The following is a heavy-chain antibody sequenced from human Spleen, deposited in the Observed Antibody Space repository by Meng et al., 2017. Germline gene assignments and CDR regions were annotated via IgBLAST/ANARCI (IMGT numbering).Heavy chain of an antibody. V-gene: IGHV1-8*01. CDR1: GYTFTSYD. Sequence: QVPPGQFGAEVKKPGASVTLSCKASGYTFTSYDINWVRQATGQGLEWMGWMNPNSGNTGYAQKFQGRVTMTRSTSISTAHMELSSLRSEDTAVYYCARMRSGFDIEYWGQGTLVTVFS. J-gene: IGHJ4*02. CDR2: MNPNSGNT. D-gene: IGHD3-3*01. CDR3: ARMRSGFDIEY.